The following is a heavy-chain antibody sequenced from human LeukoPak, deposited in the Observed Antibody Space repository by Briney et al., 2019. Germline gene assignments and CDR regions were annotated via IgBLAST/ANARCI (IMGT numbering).Heavy chain of an antibody. CDR1: GYTFTSYY. V-gene: IGHV1-46*01. Sequence: ASAKVSCKASGYTFTSYYMHWVRQAPGQGLEWMGIINPSGGSTSYAQKFQGRVTMTRDTSTSTVYMELSSLRSEDTAVYYCARAPGGDFWSGYYPRGAVDAFDIWGQGTMVTVSS. CDR2: INPSGGST. J-gene: IGHJ3*02. D-gene: IGHD3-3*01. CDR3: ARAPGGDFWSGYYPRGAVDAFDI.